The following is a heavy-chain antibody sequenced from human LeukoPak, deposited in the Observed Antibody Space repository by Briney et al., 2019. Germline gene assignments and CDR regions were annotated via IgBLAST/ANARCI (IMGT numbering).Heavy chain of an antibody. CDR3: AKIGYCRTTTCSGAFDY. J-gene: IGHJ4*02. V-gene: IGHV4-28*05. CDR2: IYYSGSI. Sequence: PSETLSLTCAVSGYSIISSTWWGWIRQPPGKGLEWIGYIYYSGSIYYNPSLKSRVTMSVDTSQNQFSLKLRSVTAVDTAVYYCAKIGYCRTTTCSGAFDYWGQGTLVTVSS. D-gene: IGHD2-2*03. CDR1: GYSIISSTW.